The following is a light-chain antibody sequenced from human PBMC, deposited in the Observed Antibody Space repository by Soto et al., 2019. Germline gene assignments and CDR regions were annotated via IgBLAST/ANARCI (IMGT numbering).Light chain of an antibody. CDR2: DVS. V-gene: IGLV2-14*01. CDR1: SSDVGGYNY. CDR3: SSYTSSSTLV. Sequence: QSALTQPASVSGSPGQSITLSCTGTSSDVGGYNYVSWYQQHPGKAPKLMIYDVSNRPSGVSNRCSGSKSGNTASLTISGLQAEDEADDYCSSYTSSSTLVFGGGTKLTVL. J-gene: IGLJ2*01.